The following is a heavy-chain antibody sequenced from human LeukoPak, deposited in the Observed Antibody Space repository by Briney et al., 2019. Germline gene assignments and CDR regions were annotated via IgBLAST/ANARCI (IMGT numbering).Heavy chain of an antibody. D-gene: IGHD6-13*01. V-gene: IGHV3-7*01. Sequence: GRSLRLSCAASGFTFSSYAMHWVRQAPGKGLEWVANIQKDGSEKFYVDSVKGRFTTSRDNAKKSLYLQMNSLRAEDTAVYYCARIRVGIAATGNYYYYMDVWGKGTTVTVSS. J-gene: IGHJ6*03. CDR3: ARIRVGIAATGNYYYYMDV. CDR2: IQKDGSEK. CDR1: GFTFSSYA.